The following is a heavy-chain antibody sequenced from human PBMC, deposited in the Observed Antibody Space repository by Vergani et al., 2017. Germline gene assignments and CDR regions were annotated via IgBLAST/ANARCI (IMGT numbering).Heavy chain of an antibody. CDR2: VRNKVYSYTT. D-gene: IGHD3-10*01. Sequence: EVQLLESGGGLVQPGGSLSLSCAASGFTFSDHYMGWVRQAPGKGLEWVGRVRNKVYSYTTEYAATVKGRFTISRDDSKNSLYLQMNSLKTEYTAVYYCARESAMAEVPATAYYYMGLKVGGKGTTVTVSS. V-gene: IGHV3-72*01. CDR1: GFTFSDHY. CDR3: ARESAMAEVPATAYYYMGLKV. J-gene: IGHJ6*03.